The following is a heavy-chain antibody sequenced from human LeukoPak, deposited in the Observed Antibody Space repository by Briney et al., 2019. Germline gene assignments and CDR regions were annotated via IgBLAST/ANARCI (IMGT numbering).Heavy chain of an antibody. J-gene: IGHJ3*02. V-gene: IGHV1-46*01. CDR1: GYTLTNYF. D-gene: IGHD6-13*01. CDR3: ARESRPIAASGRGAFDI. CDR2: INPSSGGT. Sequence: DLVKASCKASGYTLTNYFMHWVRQAPGQGLEWMGIINPSSGGTTYAQKFQGRVAMTSVTSTSTLYMELSSLRSEDTAIYYCARESRPIAASGRGAFDIWGQGTMVSVSS.